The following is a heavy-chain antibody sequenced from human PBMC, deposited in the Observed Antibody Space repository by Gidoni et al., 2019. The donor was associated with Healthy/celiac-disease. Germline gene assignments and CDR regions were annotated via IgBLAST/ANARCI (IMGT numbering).Heavy chain of an antibody. D-gene: IGHD6-19*01. CDR2: ISYSGST. CDR3: ARLGGRVAGSFPFDY. J-gene: IGHJ4*02. Sequence: QLQLQESGPGLVTPSETMSLTCTVSGGSISSSSYYWGWIRQPPGKGMEWIGSISYSGSTYYNPALKSRVTISVDTSKNQFSLKLSSVTAADTAVYYCARLGGRVAGSFPFDYWGQGTLVTVSS. V-gene: IGHV4-39*01. CDR1: GGSISSSSYY.